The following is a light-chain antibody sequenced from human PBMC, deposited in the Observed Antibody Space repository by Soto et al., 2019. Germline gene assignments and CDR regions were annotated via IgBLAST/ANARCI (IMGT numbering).Light chain of an antibody. Sequence: QSVLTQPPSASGSPGQSVTISCTGTSSDVGAYNYVSWYQQHPGKAPRLVIYEVTKRPSGFPERFSGSKSGNTASLTVSALQADDEADYYCSSYSGAYTLVVFGGRTKVTVL. CDR1: SSDVGAYNY. J-gene: IGLJ2*01. CDR3: SSYSGAYTLVV. V-gene: IGLV2-8*01. CDR2: EVT.